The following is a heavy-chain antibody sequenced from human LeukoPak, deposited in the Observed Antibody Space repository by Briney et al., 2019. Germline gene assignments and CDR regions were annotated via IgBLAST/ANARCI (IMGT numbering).Heavy chain of an antibody. D-gene: IGHD6-19*01. V-gene: IGHV4-39*01. CDR2: IYYSGST. J-gene: IGHJ4*02. Sequence: SETLSLTCTVSGGSIRSSSYYWGWIRQPPGKGLEWIASIYYSGSTYYNASLKSRGTISVDTSKNQFSLKLNSVTAADTAVYFCARQVVAVAGTGYFDYWGQGTLVTVSS. CDR1: GGSIRSSSYY. CDR3: ARQVVAVAGTGYFDY.